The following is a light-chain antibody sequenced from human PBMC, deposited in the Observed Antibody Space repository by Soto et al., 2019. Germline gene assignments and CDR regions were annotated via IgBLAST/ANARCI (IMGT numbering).Light chain of an antibody. V-gene: IGLV2-14*01. CDR1: SGDVGDYNF. J-gene: IGLJ1*01. CDR3: SSYTSSGTQGV. Sequence: QSALTQPASVSGSDGQSITISCTGTSGDVGDYNFVSWYQQRPGKAPKLLIYEVSNRPSGVSNRFSGSKSGTTASLTISGLQGDDEADYYCSSYTSSGTQGVFGTGTKLTVL. CDR2: EVS.